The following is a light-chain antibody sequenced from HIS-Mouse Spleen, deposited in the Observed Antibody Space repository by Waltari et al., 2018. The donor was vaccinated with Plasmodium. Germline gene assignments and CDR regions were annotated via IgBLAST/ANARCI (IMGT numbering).Light chain of an antibody. CDR1: QSVSHSY. J-gene: IGKJ4*01. Sequence: EIVLTQSPGTLSLSPGERATLSCRASQSVSHSYLAWYQQKPCQAPRLLIYGASSRATGIPDRFSGSGSGTDFTLTISRLEPEDFAVYYCQQYGSSPQITFGGGTKVEIK. CDR3: QQYGSSPQIT. V-gene: IGKV3-20*01. CDR2: GAS.